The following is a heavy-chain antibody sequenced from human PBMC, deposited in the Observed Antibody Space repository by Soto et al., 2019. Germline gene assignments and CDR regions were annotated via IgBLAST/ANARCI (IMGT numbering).Heavy chain of an antibody. D-gene: IGHD3-16*02. CDR2: ISAYNGNT. CDR1: GYTFTSYG. V-gene: IGHV1-18*04. J-gene: IGHJ4*02. Sequence: ASVKVSGKASGYTFTSYGISWVRQAPGQGLEWMGWISAYNGNTNYAQKLQGRVTMTTDTSTSTAYMELRSLRSDDTAVYYCARVVEMITFGGVIVIPYFDYWGQGTLVTVSS. CDR3: ARVVEMITFGGVIVIPYFDY.